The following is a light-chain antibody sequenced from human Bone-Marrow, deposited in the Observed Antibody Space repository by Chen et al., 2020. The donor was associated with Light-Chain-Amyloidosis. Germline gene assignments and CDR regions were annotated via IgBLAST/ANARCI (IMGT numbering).Light chain of an antibody. CDR1: NIGSTS. CDR3: QVWDRSSDRPV. CDR2: DDS. V-gene: IGLV3-21*02. Sequence: SHVLTQPSPVSVAPGQTATISCGGNNIGSTSVHWYQQTPGQAPLLVVYDDSDRPAGIPERLSGSNSGNTATLTISRVEAGDEADYYCQVWDRSSDRPVFGGGTKLTVL. J-gene: IGLJ3*02.